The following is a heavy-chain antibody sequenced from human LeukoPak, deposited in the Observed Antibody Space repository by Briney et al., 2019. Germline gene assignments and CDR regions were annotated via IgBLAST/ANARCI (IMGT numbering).Heavy chain of an antibody. V-gene: IGHV3-7*01. D-gene: IGHD4-17*01. J-gene: IGHJ4*02. CDR1: GFTFSSYW. Sequence: PGGSLRLSCAASGFTFSSYWMSWVRQAPGKGLEWVANIKQDGSEKYYVDSVKGRFTISRDNAKNSLYLQMNSLRAEDTAVYYCARVRYGDYTRGRAFDYWGQGTLVTVSS. CDR2: IKQDGSEK. CDR3: ARVRYGDYTRGRAFDY.